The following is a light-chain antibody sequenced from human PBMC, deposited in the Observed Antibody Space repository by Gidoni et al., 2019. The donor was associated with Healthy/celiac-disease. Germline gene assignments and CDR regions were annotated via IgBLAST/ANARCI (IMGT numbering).Light chain of an antibody. CDR1: QSISSY. J-gene: IGKJ5*01. CDR3: QQSYSTPIT. Sequence: DIQMTQSPSSLSASVGDRVTITCRASQSISSYLNWYQQKPGKAPKLLIYAASSLQSGVPSRFSGSGSGTDFTLPIRSLQPEDFATYYCQQSYSTPITFGPGTRLEIK. CDR2: AAS. V-gene: IGKV1-39*01.